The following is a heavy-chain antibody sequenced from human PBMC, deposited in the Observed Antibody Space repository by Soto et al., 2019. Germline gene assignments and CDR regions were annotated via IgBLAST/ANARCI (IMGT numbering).Heavy chain of an antibody. V-gene: IGHV3-21*01. CDR1: GFTFSSYS. Sequence: GSLRLSCAASGFTFSSYSMNWVRQAPGKGLERVSSISSSSSYIYYADSVKGRFTISRDNAKNSLYLQMNSLRAEDTAVYYCARGPHYYDSSGYPPDYWGQGTLVTVSS. CDR3: ARGPHYYDSSGYPPDY. CDR2: ISSSSSYI. D-gene: IGHD3-22*01. J-gene: IGHJ4*02.